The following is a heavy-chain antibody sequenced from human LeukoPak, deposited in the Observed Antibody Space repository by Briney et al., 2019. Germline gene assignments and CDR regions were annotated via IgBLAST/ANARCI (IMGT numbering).Heavy chain of an antibody. CDR1: GFTFSSYS. J-gene: IGHJ4*02. V-gene: IGHV3-48*01. Sequence: GGSLRLSCAASGFTFSSYSMNWVRQAPGKGLEWVSYISSSSSTIYYADSVKGRFTISRDNAKNSLYLQMNSLRAEDTAVYYCARDHTSQTTKHYDFWSGYSDYWGQGTLVTVSS. D-gene: IGHD3-3*01. CDR3: ARDHTSQTTKHYDFWSGYSDY. CDR2: ISSSSSTI.